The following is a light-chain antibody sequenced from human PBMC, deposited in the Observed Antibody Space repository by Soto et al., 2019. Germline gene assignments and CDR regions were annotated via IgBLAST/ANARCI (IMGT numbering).Light chain of an antibody. V-gene: IGKV3-15*01. Sequence: EIVMTQSPATLSVSPGERAALSCIASQTVGSDLAWYHQRPGQPPRLLVYGAATRATGVPARFSGSGSGTEFTLTISSLQSEDFAVYYCQHYKNWPLAFGQGTKVETK. CDR2: GAA. CDR3: QHYKNWPLA. J-gene: IGKJ1*01. CDR1: QTVGSD.